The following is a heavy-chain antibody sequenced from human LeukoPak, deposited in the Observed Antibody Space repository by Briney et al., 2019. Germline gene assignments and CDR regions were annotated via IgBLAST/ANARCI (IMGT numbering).Heavy chain of an antibody. CDR1: GYTFTGYY. J-gene: IGHJ6*03. D-gene: IGHD6-13*01. V-gene: IGHV1-2*02. CDR2: INPNSGGT. CDR3: ARDIAAAGTFYYYYYMDV. Sequence: GASVKVSCKASGYTFTGYYMHWVRQAPGQGLEWMGWINPNSGGTNYAQKFQGRVTMTRDTSISTAYMELSRLRSDDTAVYYCARDIAAAGTFYYYYYMDVWGKGTTVTVSS.